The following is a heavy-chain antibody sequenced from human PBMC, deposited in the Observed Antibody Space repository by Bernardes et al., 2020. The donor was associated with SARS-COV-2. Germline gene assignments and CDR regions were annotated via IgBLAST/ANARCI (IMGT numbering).Heavy chain of an antibody. CDR2: ISSGSSFT. CDR1: GFTFNLYC. CDR3: ARAVGGPRLAVSGRNGAFDI. J-gene: IGHJ3*02. V-gene: IGHV3-21*01. Sequence: SLRLSCAASGFTFNLYCMNWVRQAPGKGLEWVSSISSGSSFTYYSDSVKGRFTISRDNAKNSLYLQMDSLRAEDTALYYCARAVGGPRLAVSGRNGAFDIWGQGTMVTVSS. D-gene: IGHD6-19*01.